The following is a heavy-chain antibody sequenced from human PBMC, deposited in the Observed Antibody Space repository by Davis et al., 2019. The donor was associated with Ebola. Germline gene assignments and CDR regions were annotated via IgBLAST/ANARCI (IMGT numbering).Heavy chain of an antibody. Sequence: SETLSLTCTVSGGSISSSSYYWGWIRQPPGKGLEWIGSIYYSGSTNYNPSLKSRVTISVDTSKNQFSLKLSSVTAADTAVYYCARSLMSGYYNYWYFDLWGRGTLVTVSS. CDR2: IYYSGST. J-gene: IGHJ2*01. D-gene: IGHD3-9*01. CDR1: GGSISSSSYY. V-gene: IGHV4-39*07. CDR3: ARSLMSGYYNYWYFDL.